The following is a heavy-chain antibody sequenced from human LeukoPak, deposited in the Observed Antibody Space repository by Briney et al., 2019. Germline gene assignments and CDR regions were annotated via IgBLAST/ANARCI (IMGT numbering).Heavy chain of an antibody. CDR2: IYYSGST. CDR3: ARQMTTVTTFYFDY. J-gene: IGHJ4*02. CDR1: GGSISSYY. V-gene: IGHV4-59*08. D-gene: IGHD4-17*01. Sequence: PSETLSLTCTVSGGSISSYYWSWIRQPPGKGLEWIGYIYYSGSTNYNPSLKSRVTISVDTSKNQFSLKLSSVTAADTAAYYCARQMTTVTTFYFDYWGQGTLVTVSS.